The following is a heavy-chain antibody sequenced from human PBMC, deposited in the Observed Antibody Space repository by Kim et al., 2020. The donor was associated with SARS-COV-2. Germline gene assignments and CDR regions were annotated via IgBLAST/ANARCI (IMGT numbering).Heavy chain of an antibody. CDR3: ARVFCGGYRYLDF. CDR2: INADTGSA. CDR1: GYTFNNFA. V-gene: IGHV7-4-1*02. Sequence: ASVKVSCKASGYTFNNFAINWVRQAPGQGLEWMGWINADTGSATYAQGFTGRFVFSLDTSVSTAYLQISSLEAEDTALYYCARVFCGGYRYLDFWGQGTL. D-gene: IGHD3-16*02. J-gene: IGHJ4*02.